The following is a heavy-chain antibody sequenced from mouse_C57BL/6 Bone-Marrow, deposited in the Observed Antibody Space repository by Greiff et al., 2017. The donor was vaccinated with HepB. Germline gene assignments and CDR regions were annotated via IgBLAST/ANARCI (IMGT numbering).Heavy chain of an antibody. J-gene: IGHJ2*01. Sequence: EVQLQQSGAELVRPGASVKLSCTASGFNIKDDYMHWVKQRPEQGLEWIGWIDPENGDTEYASKFQGKATITADTSSNTAYLQLSSLTSEDTAVYYCTSSPYYYGSSPYYFDYWGQGTTLTVSS. CDR1: GFNIKDDY. D-gene: IGHD1-1*01. CDR3: TSSPYYYGSSPYYFDY. V-gene: IGHV14-4*01. CDR2: IDPENGDT.